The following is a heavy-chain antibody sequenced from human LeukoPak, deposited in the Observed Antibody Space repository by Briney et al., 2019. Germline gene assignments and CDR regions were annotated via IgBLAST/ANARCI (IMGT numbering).Heavy chain of an antibody. V-gene: IGHV1-18*01. J-gene: IGHJ6*03. D-gene: IGHD4-23*01. CDR3: GRNGTYGGDFYYFYMDV. CDR2: ISVYSGYS. Sequence: ASVKVSCKASGYPFTIHGITWIRQAPGQGLEWMGWISVYSGYSTYAQNHQGRVTMTTDTSTTTAYMELRSLRSDDTAVYYCGRNGTYGGDFYYFYMDVWGKGTTVTVSS. CDR1: GYPFTIHG.